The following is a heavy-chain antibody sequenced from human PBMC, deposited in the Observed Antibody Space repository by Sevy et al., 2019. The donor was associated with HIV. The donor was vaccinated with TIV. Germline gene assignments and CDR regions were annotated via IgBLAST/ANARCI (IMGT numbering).Heavy chain of an antibody. J-gene: IGHJ4*02. V-gene: IGHV4-59*08. CDR3: AGENAWGRGYS. Sequence: SETLSLTCTVSGGSITSLYWTWIRQPPGKGLEWIANIYYNGHLNYNPSLRSRVTLSLDKSKNQFSLRLSSVTATDTAMYYCAGENAWGRGYSWGQGTLVTVSS. D-gene: IGHD1-26*01. CDR1: GGSITSLY. CDR2: IYYNGHL.